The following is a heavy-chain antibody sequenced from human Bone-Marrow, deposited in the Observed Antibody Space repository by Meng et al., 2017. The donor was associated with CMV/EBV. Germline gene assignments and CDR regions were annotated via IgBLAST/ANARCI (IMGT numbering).Heavy chain of an antibody. Sequence: SETLSLTCSVSDDSISSYYWSWIRQPPGTGLEWIGDSYNSGSTNYNPSLQSRVIISVDTSKNQFSLTVRSVTAAATAVYSCSSVSSGSLDPWGQGTLVTVYS. V-gene: IGHV4-59*01. CDR3: SSVSSGSLDP. CDR1: DDSISSYY. CDR2: SYNSGST. J-gene: IGHJ5*02. D-gene: IGHD6-6*01.